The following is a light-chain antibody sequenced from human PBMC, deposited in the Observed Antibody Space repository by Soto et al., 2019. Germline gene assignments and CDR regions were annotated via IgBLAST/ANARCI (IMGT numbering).Light chain of an antibody. CDR3: QQRSNWPT. V-gene: IGKV3-11*01. J-gene: IGKJ5*01. Sequence: EIVMTQSPATLSVSPGERATLSCRASHSVRSDLAWYQQKPGQAPRLLIYDASNRATGIPARFSGSGSGTDFTLTISSLEPEDFAVYYCQQRSNWPTFGQGTRLEI. CDR1: HSVRSD. CDR2: DAS.